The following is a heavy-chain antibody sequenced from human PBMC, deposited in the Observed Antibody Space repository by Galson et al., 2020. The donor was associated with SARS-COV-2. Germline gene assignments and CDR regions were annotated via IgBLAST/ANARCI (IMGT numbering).Heavy chain of an antibody. J-gene: IGHJ6*02. CDR1: GFTFSSYS. D-gene: IGHD3-3*01. Sequence: KIGESLKISCAASGFTFSSYSMNWVRQAPGKGLEWVSSISSSSSYIYYADSVKGRFTISRDNAKNSLYLQMNSLRAEDTAVYYCARARITIFEALYYVMDVWGQGTTVTVSS. V-gene: IGHV3-21*01. CDR3: ARARITIFEALYYVMDV. CDR2: ISSSSSYI.